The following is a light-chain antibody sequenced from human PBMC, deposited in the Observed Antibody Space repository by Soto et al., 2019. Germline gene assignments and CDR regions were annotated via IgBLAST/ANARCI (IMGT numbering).Light chain of an antibody. CDR1: QSISDT. CDR2: GAS. CDR3: QQYNNWLWT. Sequence: EIVMNNSPATLSVSKGGRATLSCRASQSISDTLAWYQQKPGQAPRLLIHGASTRATGFPARFSGSGSGTDFTLTISSLQSEDFAVYYCQQYNNWLWTFGQVANVDIK. V-gene: IGKV3-15*01. J-gene: IGKJ1*01.